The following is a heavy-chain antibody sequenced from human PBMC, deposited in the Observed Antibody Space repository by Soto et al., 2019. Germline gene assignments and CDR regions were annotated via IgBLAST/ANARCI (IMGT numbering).Heavy chain of an antibody. V-gene: IGHV4-4*02. D-gene: IGHD6-19*01. CDR3: ARHIAVAGTRGFDY. Sequence: QVQLQESGPGLVEPSETLSLTCAVSGGSISETYWWSWVRQPPGKGLEWIGEISHRGTPHYNPSLWSRVTVSADTSRNQISLTLMSVTAADSASYYCARHIAVAGTRGFDYWGQGTLVTVSS. J-gene: IGHJ4*02. CDR1: GGSISETYW. CDR2: ISHRGTP.